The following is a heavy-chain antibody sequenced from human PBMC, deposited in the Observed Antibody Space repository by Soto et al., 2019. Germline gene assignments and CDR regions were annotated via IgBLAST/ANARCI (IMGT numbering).Heavy chain of an antibody. CDR2: ISYDGSNK. CDR3: ATDCSGGSCLDY. CDR1: GFTFSSYG. V-gene: IGHV3-30*03. Sequence: QVQLVESGGGVVQPGRSLRLSCAASGFTFSSYGMHWVRQAPGKGLEWVAVISYDGSNKYYADSVKGRFTISRDSSKNTLYLQMNSLRAEDTAVYFCATDCSGGSCLDYWGQGTLVTVSS. D-gene: IGHD2-15*01. J-gene: IGHJ4*02.